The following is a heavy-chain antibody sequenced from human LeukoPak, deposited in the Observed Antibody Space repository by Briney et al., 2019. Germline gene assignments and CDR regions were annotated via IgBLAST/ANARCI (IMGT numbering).Heavy chain of an antibody. CDR3: AKGRGFKYCTNGVCSTFDY. D-gene: IGHD2-8*01. V-gene: IGHV3-23*01. J-gene: IGHJ4*02. CDR1: GFTFSSYA. CDR2: ISGSGGST. Sequence: GGSLRLSCAASGFTFSSYAMSWVRQAPGKGLEWVSAISGSGGSTYYADSVKGRFTISRDNSKNTLYLKMNSLRAEDTAVYYCAKGRGFKYCTNGVCSTFDYWGQGTLVTVSS.